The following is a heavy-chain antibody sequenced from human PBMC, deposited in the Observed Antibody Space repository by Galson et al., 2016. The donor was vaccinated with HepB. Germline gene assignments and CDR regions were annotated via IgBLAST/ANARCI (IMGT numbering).Heavy chain of an antibody. D-gene: IGHD5-12*01. CDR1: GGTINNYA. Sequence: SVKVSCKASGGTINNYAINWVRQAPGQGLEWMAEIITISGTTKKAQKFQDRVTLTADESTSTAYMELSSLRSEDTAMYYCASPAGGYGVFHYWGQGTRVTVSS. J-gene: IGHJ4*02. CDR2: IITISGTT. V-gene: IGHV1-69*13. CDR3: ASPAGGYGVFHY.